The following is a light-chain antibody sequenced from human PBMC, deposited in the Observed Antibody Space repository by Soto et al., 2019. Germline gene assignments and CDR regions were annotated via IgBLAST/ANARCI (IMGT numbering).Light chain of an antibody. CDR3: QQANSFPLT. J-gene: IGKJ4*01. CDR2: AAS. CDR1: RGISSW. V-gene: IGKV1-12*01. Sequence: DIQMTQSPSSVSASVGDRVTITCRASRGISSWLAWYQQKPGKAPKLLIYAASSLQSGVPSRFSGSGSGTDSTLTISSLQPEDFATYYCQQANSFPLTFGGGTKVDIK.